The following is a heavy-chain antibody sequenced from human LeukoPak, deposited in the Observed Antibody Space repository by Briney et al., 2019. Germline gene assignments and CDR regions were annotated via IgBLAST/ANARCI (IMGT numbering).Heavy chain of an antibody. CDR3: AKAGHLDYFLRWFDP. Sequence: ASMQVSCKASGYTFTDYYVHWIRQAPGHGFDWMGWINPKRGKTKNAPIFEGRVSITRDTSTQTVYMQLNSLKHDDTPVYYSAKAGHLDYFLRWFDPWGQGTLITVSS. D-gene: IGHD3/OR15-3a*01. CDR2: INPKRGKT. J-gene: IGHJ5*02. CDR1: GYTFTDYY. V-gene: IGHV1-2*02.